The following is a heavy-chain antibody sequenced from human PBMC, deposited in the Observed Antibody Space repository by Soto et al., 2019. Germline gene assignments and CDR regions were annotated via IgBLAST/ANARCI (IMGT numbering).Heavy chain of an antibody. Sequence: QITLKESGPTLVKPTQTLTLTCTFSGFSLSSRGEGVGWIRQPPGKALEWLALIYWNDDKRYNPSLKSRLTITKDTSKHQVVLTMTNMDPVDTATYHCAHERGCCGSRGVWGQGTLVTVSS. CDR2: IYWNDDK. V-gene: IGHV2-5*01. CDR3: AHERGCCGSRGV. D-gene: IGHD2-15*01. J-gene: IGHJ4*02. CDR1: GFSLSSRGEG.